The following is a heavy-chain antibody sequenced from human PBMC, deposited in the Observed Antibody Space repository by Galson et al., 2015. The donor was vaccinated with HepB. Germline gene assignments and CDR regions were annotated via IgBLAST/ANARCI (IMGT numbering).Heavy chain of an antibody. CDR1: GYNFPTYG. CDR3: ARVRAAMVSFDV. J-gene: IGHJ3*01. D-gene: IGHD3-10*01. CDR2: ISAHSGHT. Sequence: SVKVSCKASGYNFPTYGITWVRQAPGEGLEWMWWISAHSGHTKYAEKFQGRVTMTTDASATTAYMELRSLISDDTAVFYCARVRAAMVSFDVWGQGTMVTVSS. V-gene: IGHV1-18*04.